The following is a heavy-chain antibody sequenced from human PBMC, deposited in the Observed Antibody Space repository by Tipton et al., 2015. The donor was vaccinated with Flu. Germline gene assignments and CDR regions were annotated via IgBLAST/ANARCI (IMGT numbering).Heavy chain of an antibody. V-gene: IGHV4-59*13. D-gene: IGHD1-1*01. CDR3: ARGNWVGAFDT. CDR1: GDYTSDYY. CDR2: IRHTGKT. Sequence: TLSLTCIVSGDYTSDYYWNWIRQSTGGGLEWLGYIRHTGKTNQIPSPKSRLTVSVDTFRNQFSLTLTSVTAADMAVYFCARGNWVGAFDTWGQGTMVTVSS. J-gene: IGHJ3*02.